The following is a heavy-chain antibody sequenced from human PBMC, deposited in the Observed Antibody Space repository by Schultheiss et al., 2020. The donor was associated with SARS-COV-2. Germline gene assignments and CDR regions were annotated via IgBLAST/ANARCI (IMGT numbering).Heavy chain of an antibody. CDR1: GFTVSSNY. CDR3: ARGGYSSGWHHHYYFDY. Sequence: GGSLRLSCAASGFTVSSNYMSWVRQAPGKGLEWVSYISSSSSSTNYADSVKGRFTISRDNAKNSLYLQMNSLRAEDTAVYYCARGGYSSGWHHHYYFDYWGQGTLVTVSS. V-gene: IGHV3-11*06. CDR2: ISSSSSST. J-gene: IGHJ4*02. D-gene: IGHD6-19*01.